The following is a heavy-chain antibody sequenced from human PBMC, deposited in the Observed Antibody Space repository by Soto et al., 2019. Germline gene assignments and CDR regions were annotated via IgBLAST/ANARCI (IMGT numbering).Heavy chain of an antibody. CDR1: GGSISSYY. CDR2: NYYIAST. V-gene: IGHV4-59*01. J-gene: IGHJ4*02. D-gene: IGHD3-22*01. Sequence: PSETLSLTCTVSGGSISSYYWSWIRQPPGKGLEYIDNNYYIASTTHNPSLKTPLTISIHTSKNQFSLKLSSLTAADTAVYYCARLSSPEYYYDSSGYWRGFDYWGQGTLVTVS. CDR3: ARLSSPEYYYDSSGYWRGFDY.